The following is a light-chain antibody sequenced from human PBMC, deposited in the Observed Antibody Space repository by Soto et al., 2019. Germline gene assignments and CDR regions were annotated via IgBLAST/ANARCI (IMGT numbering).Light chain of an antibody. V-gene: IGKV4-1*01. CDR1: QTVFYSANNRNY. J-gene: IGKJ2*01. CDR3: QQYYGTPYT. CDR2: RAS. Sequence: DIVMTQSPDSLAVSLGERATIHCKSSQTVFYSANNRNYLAWYQQKPGQPPKLLLYRASIRESGVPDRFSGRGAGTDFTLTISSLQAEDVAVYYCQQYYGTPYTFGQGTKLEI.